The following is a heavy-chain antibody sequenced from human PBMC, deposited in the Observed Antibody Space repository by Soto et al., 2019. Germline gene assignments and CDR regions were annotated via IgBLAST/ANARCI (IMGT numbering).Heavy chain of an antibody. CDR2: VSHTGTA. D-gene: IGHD2-21*02. J-gene: IGHJ3*02. CDR3: ARPISLVTGDAFDI. V-gene: IGHV4-4*02. CDR1: GGPINSSNW. Sequence: QVQLQESGPGLVRPSGTLSLTCTVSGGPINSSNWWSWVRQSPGKGMEGIGEVSHTGTANYSPSLRSRVTMSLNNPKILFSLKVTSVSAADTAIYYCARPISLVTGDAFDIWGQGTMVTV.